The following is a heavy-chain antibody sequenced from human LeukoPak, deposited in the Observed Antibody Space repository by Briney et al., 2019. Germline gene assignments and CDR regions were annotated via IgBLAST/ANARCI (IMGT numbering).Heavy chain of an antibody. CDR1: GFTFSSYA. CDR2: ISGSGGST. CDR3: AKVRSSSIYYYYYMDV. J-gene: IGHJ6*03. D-gene: IGHD6-6*01. V-gene: IGHV3-23*01. Sequence: GGSLRLSCAASGFTFSSYAMSWVRQAPGKGLEWVSAISGSGGSTYYADSVKGRFTISRDNSKNTLYLQMNSLRAEDTAVYYCAKVRSSSIYYYYYMDVWGKGTTVTVSS.